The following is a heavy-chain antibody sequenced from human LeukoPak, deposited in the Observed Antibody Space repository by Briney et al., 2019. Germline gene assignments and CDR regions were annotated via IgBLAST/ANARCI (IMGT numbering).Heavy chain of an antibody. CDR2: ISTSGTTI. J-gene: IGHJ4*02. CDR3: ARNGLAANGYFDY. Sequence: SGGSLRLSCAASGFTFSSYEMNWVRQAPGKGLEWVSYISTSGTTINYSDSVKGRFTISRDNAKKSLYLQMNSLRAEDTAVYYCARNGLAANGYFDYWGQGTLVTVSS. V-gene: IGHV3-48*03. D-gene: IGHD2-8*01. CDR1: GFTFSSYE.